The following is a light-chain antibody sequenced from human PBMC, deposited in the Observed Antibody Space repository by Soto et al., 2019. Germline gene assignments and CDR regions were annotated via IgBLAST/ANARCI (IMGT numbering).Light chain of an antibody. CDR3: SSFTSRTTVV. J-gene: IGLJ2*01. CDR1: SSDVGGYNY. CDR2: DVS. V-gene: IGLV2-14*01. Sequence: QSALTQPASVSGSPGQSITISCTGTSSDVGGYNYVSWYQQHPGNAPKLMIYDVSNRTSGVSNRFSASKSGNTASLTISGLQGEDEADYYCSSFTSRTTVVFGGGTKLTVL.